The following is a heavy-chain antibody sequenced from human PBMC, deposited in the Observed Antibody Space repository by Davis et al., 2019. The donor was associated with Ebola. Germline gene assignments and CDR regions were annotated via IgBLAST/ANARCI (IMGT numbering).Heavy chain of an antibody. Sequence: PSETLSLTCTVSGGSISSHYWSWIRQPPGKGLEWIGYIYYSGSTNYNPSLKSRVTISVDTSKNQFSLKLSSVTAADTAVYYCAREFLGYSSGSRYYFDYWGQGTLVTVSS. J-gene: IGHJ4*02. CDR3: AREFLGYSSGSRYYFDY. D-gene: IGHD6-19*01. CDR1: GGSISSHY. V-gene: IGHV4-59*11. CDR2: IYYSGST.